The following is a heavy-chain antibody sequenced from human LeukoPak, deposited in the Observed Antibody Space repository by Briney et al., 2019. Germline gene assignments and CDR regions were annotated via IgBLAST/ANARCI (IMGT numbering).Heavy chain of an antibody. CDR3: ARPLGYCSDSRCPQSWFDP. Sequence: SETLFLTCAVSGGSFSGYYWTWIRQPPGKGLEWIGEINHSGRTNYNPSLKSRVIISVDTSKNQFSLKLNSVTAADTAVYYCARPLGYCSDSRCPQSWFDPWGQGTLVTVSS. D-gene: IGHD2-15*01. V-gene: IGHV4-34*01. J-gene: IGHJ5*02. CDR2: INHSGRT. CDR1: GGSFSGYY.